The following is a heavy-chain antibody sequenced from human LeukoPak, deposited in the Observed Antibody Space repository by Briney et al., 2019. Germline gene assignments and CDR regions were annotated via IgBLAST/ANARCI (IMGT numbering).Heavy chain of an antibody. CDR2: ISSSGSTI. Sequence: GGSLRLSCAASGFTFSSYEMNWVRQAPGKGLEWVSYISSSGSTIYYADSVKGRFTISRDNAKNSLYLQMSSLRAEDTAVYYCARKGYYYDSSGYPDPYFDYWGQGTLVTVSS. CDR1: GFTFSSYE. V-gene: IGHV3-48*03. D-gene: IGHD3-22*01. J-gene: IGHJ4*02. CDR3: ARKGYYYDSSGYPDPYFDY.